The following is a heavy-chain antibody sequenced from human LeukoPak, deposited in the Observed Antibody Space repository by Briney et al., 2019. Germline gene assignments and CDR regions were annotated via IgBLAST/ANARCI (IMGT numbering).Heavy chain of an antibody. D-gene: IGHD3-22*01. Sequence: ASVKVSCNSSGYTFTGHYLHWVRQAPGQGLEWMGWINPYSGDTKIAQSFQGRVTLTRDTSISTAYMELSRLRSDDTAVYYCARVPYDTDAFDIWGQGTMVTVSS. CDR2: INPYSGDT. V-gene: IGHV1-2*02. CDR1: GYTFTGHY. CDR3: ARVPYDTDAFDI. J-gene: IGHJ3*02.